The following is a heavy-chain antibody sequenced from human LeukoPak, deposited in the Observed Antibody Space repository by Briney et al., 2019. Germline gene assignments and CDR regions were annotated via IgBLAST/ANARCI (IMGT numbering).Heavy chain of an antibody. D-gene: IGHD3-22*01. Sequence: ASVKVSCKASGYTFTGYYMHWVRQAPGQGLEWMGWINPSSGGTNYAQKFQGRVTMTRDTSITTAYMELSRLTSDDTAMYYCARDFYYQSSGAFDYWGPGTLVTVSS. CDR1: GYTFTGYY. CDR3: ARDFYYQSSGAFDY. J-gene: IGHJ4*02. CDR2: INPSSGGT. V-gene: IGHV1-2*02.